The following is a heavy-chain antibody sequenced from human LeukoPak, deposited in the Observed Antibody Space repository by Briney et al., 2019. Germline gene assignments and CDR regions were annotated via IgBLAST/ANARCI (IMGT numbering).Heavy chain of an antibody. CDR1: GYTFTSYG. CDR2: ISAYNGNT. J-gene: IGHJ4*02. D-gene: IGHD5-18*01. Sequence: ASVKVSCKASGYTFTSYGISWVRQAPGQGLEWMGWISAYNGNTNYAQKLQGRVTITADKSTSTAYMELSSLRSEDTAVYYCASVDTAMVHFDYWGQGTLVTVSS. V-gene: IGHV1-18*01. CDR3: ASVDTAMVHFDY.